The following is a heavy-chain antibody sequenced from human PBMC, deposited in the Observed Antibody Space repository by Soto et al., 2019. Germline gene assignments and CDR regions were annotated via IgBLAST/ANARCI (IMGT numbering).Heavy chain of an antibody. V-gene: IGHV3-53*01. J-gene: IGHJ4*02. Sequence: PGGSLRLSCAASGFTVSSNYMSWVRQAPGKGLEWVSVIYSGGSTYYADSVKGRFTISRDNSKNTLYLQMNSLRAEDTAVYYCASTPLGSPYYFDYWGQGTPVTVS. CDR1: GFTVSSNY. D-gene: IGHD3-16*01. CDR3: ASTPLGSPYYFDY. CDR2: IYSGGST.